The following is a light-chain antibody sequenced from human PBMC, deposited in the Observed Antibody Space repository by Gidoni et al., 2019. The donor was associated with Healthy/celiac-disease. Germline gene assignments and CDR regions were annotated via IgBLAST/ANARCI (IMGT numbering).Light chain of an antibody. CDR3: QQYDNRPPVECT. J-gene: IGKJ4*01. CDR1: QDISNY. V-gene: IGKV1-33*01. CDR2: DAS. Sequence: DIQMTQSPSSLSASVGDRVTITCQASQDISNYLNWYQQKPGKAPKLLIYDASNLETGVPSRFSGSGSGTDFTFTISSLQPEDIATYYCQQYDNRPPVECTFGGGTKVEIK.